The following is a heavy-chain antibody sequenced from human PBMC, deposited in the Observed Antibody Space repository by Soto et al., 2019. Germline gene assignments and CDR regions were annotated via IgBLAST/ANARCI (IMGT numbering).Heavy chain of an antibody. J-gene: IGHJ4*02. CDR1: GYTCTRYA. V-gene: IGHV1-3*01. Sequence: QVQLVQSGAEVKKPGASVKVSCKASGYTCTRYAIHWVRQAPGQSLEWMGWINASKGNTRYSQKFQGRVTITRDTSASTAYMELSSLRSEDTAVYFCARDEDYWGQGTLVTVSS. CDR2: INASKGNT. CDR3: ARDEDY.